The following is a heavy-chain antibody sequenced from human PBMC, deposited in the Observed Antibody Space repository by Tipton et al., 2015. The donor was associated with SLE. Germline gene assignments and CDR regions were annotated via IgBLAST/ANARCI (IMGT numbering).Heavy chain of an antibody. CDR3: ARGRSRGYSGYAPDAFDI. Sequence: QVQLVQSGAEVKKPGASVKVSCKASGYTFTSYDINWVRQATGQGLEWMGWTNPNSGNTGYAQKFQGRVTMTSNTSISTAYMELSSLRSEDTAVYYCARGRSRGYSGYAPDAFDIWGQGTMVTVSS. J-gene: IGHJ3*02. CDR1: GYTFTSYD. D-gene: IGHD5-12*01. V-gene: IGHV1-8*01. CDR2: TNPNSGNT.